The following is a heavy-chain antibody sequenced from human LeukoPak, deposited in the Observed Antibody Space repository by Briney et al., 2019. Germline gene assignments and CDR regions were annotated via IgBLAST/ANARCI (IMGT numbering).Heavy chain of an antibody. D-gene: IGHD3-10*01. CDR3: ARSYYYGSGSYYQGY. V-gene: IGHV3-74*01. CDR1: GFTFSSYW. J-gene: IGHJ4*02. Sequence: GGSLRLSCAASGFTFSSYWMHWVRQAPGKGLVWVSRINSDGSSTSYADSVKGRFTISRDNAKNTLYLQMNSLRAEDTAVYYCARSYYYGSGSYYQGYWGQGTLVTVSS. CDR2: INSDGSST.